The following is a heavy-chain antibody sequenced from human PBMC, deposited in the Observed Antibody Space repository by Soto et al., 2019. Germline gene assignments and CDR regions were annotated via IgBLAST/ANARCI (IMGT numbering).Heavy chain of an antibody. V-gene: IGHV1-3*01. CDR1: GYTFTSYA. D-gene: IGHD3-22*01. CDR2: INAGYGNT. CDR3: AGGHDDSSGYPPEYFQH. Sequence: QVQLVQSGAEVKKPGASVKVSCKASGYTFTSYAMHWVCQAPGQRLAWMGWINAGYGNTKYSQKFQGRVTITRDRAARTAYVELSSLRSEDTAVYYCAGGHDDSSGYPPEYFQHWCQGTLVTVSS. J-gene: IGHJ1*01.